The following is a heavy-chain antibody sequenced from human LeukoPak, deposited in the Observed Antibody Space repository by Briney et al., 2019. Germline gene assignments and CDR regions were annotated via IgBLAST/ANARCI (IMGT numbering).Heavy chain of an antibody. CDR2: IWYDGSNK. V-gene: IGHV3-33*01. J-gene: IGHJ4*02. Sequence: GGSLRLSCAASGFTFTSFTMHWVRQAPGKGLEWVAVIWYDGSNKYYADSVKGRFTISRDNSKNTLYLQMNSLRAEDTAVYYCARDGFDYWGQGTLVTVSS. CDR1: GFTFTSFT. CDR3: ARDGFDY.